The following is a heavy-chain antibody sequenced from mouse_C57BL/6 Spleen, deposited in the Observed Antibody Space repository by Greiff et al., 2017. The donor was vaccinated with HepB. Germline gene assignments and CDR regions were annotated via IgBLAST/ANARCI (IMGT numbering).Heavy chain of an antibody. V-gene: IGHV1-18*01. CDR1: GYTFTDYN. D-gene: IGHD1-1*01. Sequence: EVQLQQSGPELVKPGASVKIPCKASGYTFTDYNMDWVKQSHGKSLEWIGDINPNNGGTIYNQKFKGKATLTVDKSSSPAYMELRSLTSEDTAVYYCARGHYYGSSYWYFDVWGTGTTVTVSS. CDR3: ARGHYYGSSYWYFDV. CDR2: INPNNGGT. J-gene: IGHJ1*03.